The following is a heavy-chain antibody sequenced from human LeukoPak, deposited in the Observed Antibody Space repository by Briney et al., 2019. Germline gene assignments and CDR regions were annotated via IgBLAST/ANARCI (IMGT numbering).Heavy chain of an antibody. Sequence: GGFLRLSCAASGFTFSSFSMNWVRQAPGKGLEWVSSISGSSIYMYYADSVKGRFTISRDNAKNSLYLQMNSLRAEDTAVYYCARADLRGVDYDFDYWGQGTLVTVSS. D-gene: IGHD4-17*01. CDR3: ARADLRGVDYDFDY. CDR1: GFTFSSFS. CDR2: ISGSSIYM. J-gene: IGHJ4*02. V-gene: IGHV3-21*01.